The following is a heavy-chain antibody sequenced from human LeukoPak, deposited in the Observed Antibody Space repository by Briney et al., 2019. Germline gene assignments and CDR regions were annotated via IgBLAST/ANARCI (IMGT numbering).Heavy chain of an antibody. V-gene: IGHV3-9*01. Sequence: PGRSMGLSCPAAGLTFDDYAMHWDRQAQGKVLEWVSGIRSNSGSIGYADSVKGRFTISRDNAKNSLYLQTNSLRAEDTAVYYCAKDVAAAGTGDYYYYYMDVWGKGTTVTVSS. CDR1: GLTFDDYA. CDR3: AKDVAAAGTGDYYYYYMDV. J-gene: IGHJ6*03. CDR2: IRSNSGSI. D-gene: IGHD6-13*01.